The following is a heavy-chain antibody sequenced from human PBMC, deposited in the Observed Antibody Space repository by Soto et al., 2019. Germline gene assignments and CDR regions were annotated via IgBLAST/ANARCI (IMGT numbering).Heavy chain of an antibody. Sequence: SETLSLTCVVYGESFGGFYWSWVRQSPGKGLEWIGEISQTETAAYSPSLKSRVSISADTSKKQFSLTLTSVTAADTAVYYCVHSPNVAVDHWDHGTLVTVSS. CDR2: ISQTETA. J-gene: IGHJ4*01. CDR3: VHSPNVAVDH. CDR1: GESFGGFY. D-gene: IGHD2-15*01. V-gene: IGHV4-34*01.